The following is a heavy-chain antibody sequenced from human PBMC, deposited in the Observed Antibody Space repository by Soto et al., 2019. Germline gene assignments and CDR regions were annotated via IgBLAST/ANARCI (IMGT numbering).Heavy chain of an antibody. Sequence: SQTLSLTCAISGDSVSSTSTAWSWIRQSPSRGLEWLGRTYYRSNWYTDYAVSVKSRITISPDTSKNQFSLQLNSMTPEDTAVYYCARGSYYSGWVWGQGTLVTVSS. J-gene: IGHJ4*02. V-gene: IGHV6-1*01. CDR1: GDSVSSTSTA. CDR3: ARGSYYSGWV. D-gene: IGHD6-19*01. CDR2: TYYRSNWYT.